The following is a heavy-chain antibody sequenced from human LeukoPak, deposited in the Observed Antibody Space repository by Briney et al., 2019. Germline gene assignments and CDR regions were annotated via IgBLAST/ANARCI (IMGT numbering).Heavy chain of an antibody. V-gene: IGHV3-66*01. CDR3: YSMIVVEIRVINDY. D-gene: IGHD3-22*01. J-gene: IGHJ4*02. CDR1: GFTVSSNY. CDR2: IYSGGST. Sequence: GGSLRLSCAVSGFTVSSNYMSWVRQAPGKGLEWVSVIYSGGSTYYADSVKGRFTISRDNSKNTLYLQMNSLGAEDTAVYYCYSMIVVEIRVINDYWGQGTLVTVSS.